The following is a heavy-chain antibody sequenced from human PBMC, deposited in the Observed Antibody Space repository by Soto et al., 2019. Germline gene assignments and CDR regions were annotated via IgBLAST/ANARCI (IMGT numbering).Heavy chain of an antibody. CDR1: GGTFRSYA. Sequence: GASVKVSCKASGGTFRSYAISWVRQAPGQGLEWMGGIIPIFGTANYAQKFQGRVTITADESTSTAYMELSSLRSEDTAVYYCARYCTNGVCTYYYGMDVWGQGTTVTVSS. CDR3: ARYCTNGVCTYYYGMDV. CDR2: IIPIFGTA. J-gene: IGHJ6*02. D-gene: IGHD2-8*01. V-gene: IGHV1-69*13.